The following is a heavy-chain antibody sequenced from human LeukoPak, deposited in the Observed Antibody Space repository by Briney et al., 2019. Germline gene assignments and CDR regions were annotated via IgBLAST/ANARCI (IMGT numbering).Heavy chain of an antibody. Sequence: PSETLSLTCTVSGGSTSSYYWSWIRQPPGKGLEWIGYIYYSGSTNYNPSLKSRVTISVDTSKNQFSLKLSSVTAADTAVYYCARRCSDSSGYPRDAFDIWGQGTMVTVSS. CDR1: GGSTSSYY. D-gene: IGHD3-22*01. V-gene: IGHV4-59*01. CDR2: IYYSGST. J-gene: IGHJ3*02. CDR3: ARRCSDSSGYPRDAFDI.